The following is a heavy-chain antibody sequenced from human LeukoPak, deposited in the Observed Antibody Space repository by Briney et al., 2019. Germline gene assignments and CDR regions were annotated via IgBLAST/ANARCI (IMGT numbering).Heavy chain of an antibody. D-gene: IGHD2-2*01. J-gene: IGHJ4*02. Sequence: PGGSLRLSCAASGFTFSSYGMHWVRQAPGKGLEWVAVISYDGSNKYYADSVKGRFTISRDNSKNTLYLQMNNLRAEDTAVYYCARIVVVPAAIDYWGQGTLVTVSS. CDR2: ISYDGSNK. CDR3: ARIVVVPAAIDY. V-gene: IGHV3-30*03. CDR1: GFTFSSYG.